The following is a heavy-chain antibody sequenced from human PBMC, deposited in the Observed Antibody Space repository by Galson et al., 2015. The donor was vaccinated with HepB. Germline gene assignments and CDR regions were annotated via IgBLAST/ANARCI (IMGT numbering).Heavy chain of an antibody. D-gene: IGHD7-27*01. V-gene: IGHV2-5*01. CDR2: IYWNADK. CDR3: AHSRKLGMNFHY. CDR1: GFSPSTSGVA. J-gene: IGHJ4*02. Sequence: PALVKPTQTLTLTCTFSGFSPSTSGVAVGWIRQPPGKALEWLALIYWNADKRYSPSLLSRLTITKDTSKNRVVLTMTNMDPVDTGTYYCAHSRKLGMNFHYWGQGTLVIVSS.